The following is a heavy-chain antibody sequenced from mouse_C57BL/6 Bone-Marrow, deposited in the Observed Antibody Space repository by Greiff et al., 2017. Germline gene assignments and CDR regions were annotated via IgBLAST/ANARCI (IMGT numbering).Heavy chain of an antibody. V-gene: IGHV14-4*01. Sequence: EVQLQQSGAELVRPGASVKLSCTASGFNIKDDYIHWVKQRPEQGLEWIGWIDPEIGDTEYASKFKGKATITSDTSSNTAYLQLSSLTSEDTAVYYCSSFDGSDFDFWGQGTPLTVAS. CDR3: SSFDGSDFDF. CDR2: IDPEIGDT. CDR1: GFNIKDDY. J-gene: IGHJ2*01. D-gene: IGHD1-1*02.